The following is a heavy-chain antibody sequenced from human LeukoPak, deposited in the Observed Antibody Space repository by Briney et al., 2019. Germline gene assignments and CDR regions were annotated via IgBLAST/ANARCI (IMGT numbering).Heavy chain of an antibody. V-gene: IGHV3-53*01. CDR1: RFTVSSYY. D-gene: IGHD1-14*01. CDR3: ARTHPTGYFDY. J-gene: IGHJ4*02. CDR2: IHDGGST. Sequence: PGGSLRLSCAASRFTVSSYYMSWVRQAPGKGLEWVSVIHDGGSTYYADSVKGRFTISRDNSKNTVYLQMNSLRAGDTAVYYCARTHPTGYFDYWGQGTLVTVSS.